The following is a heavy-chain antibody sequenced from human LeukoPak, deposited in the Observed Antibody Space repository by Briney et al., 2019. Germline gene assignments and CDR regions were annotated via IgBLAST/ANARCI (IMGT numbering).Heavy chain of an antibody. CDR1: AFPFSNAW. D-gene: IGHD2-15*01. J-gene: IGHJ4*02. Sequence: HRGVLRLSCAASAFPFSNAWMNWVRSAPGKGLEWGGLSKSKTVGGTTDYAAPVKGRFTTSRNDSKNTLYLQMNSLKTEDTAVYYCTTEERISSGYCSGGSCYIDYWGQGTLVTVSS. CDR3: TTEERISSGYCSGGSCYIDY. CDR2: SKSKTVGGTT. V-gene: IGHV3-15*01.